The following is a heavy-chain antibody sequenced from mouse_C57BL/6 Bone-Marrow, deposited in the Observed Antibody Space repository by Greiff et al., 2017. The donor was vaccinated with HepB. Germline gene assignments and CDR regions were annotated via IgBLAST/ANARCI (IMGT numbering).Heavy chain of an antibody. D-gene: IGHD1-3*01. V-gene: IGHV1-76*01. CDR2: IYPGSGNT. CDR1: GYTFTDYY. J-gene: IGHJ4*01. CDR3: ARRKLKAMDY. Sequence: VQLQHSGAELVRPGASVKLSCKASGYTFTDYYINWVKQRPGQGLEWIARIYPGSGNTYYNEKFKGKATLTAEKSSSTAYMQLSSLTSEDSAVYFCARRKLKAMDYWGQGTSVTVSS.